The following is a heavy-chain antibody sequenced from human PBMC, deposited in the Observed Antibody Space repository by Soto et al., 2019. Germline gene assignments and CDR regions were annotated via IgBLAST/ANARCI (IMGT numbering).Heavy chain of an antibody. J-gene: IGHJ4*02. CDR2: ITSDGRT. V-gene: IGHV3-23*01. CDR3: AKDYSTVTTDPLSVVLFDY. Sequence: GGSLRLSCAASGFTFSSYAMSWVRQAPGKGPEWASIITSDGRTYYADSVKGRFTISRDNSKNTVYLQMNSLRAEDTAVYYCAKDYSTVTTDPLSVVLFDYWGQGALVTVSS. D-gene: IGHD4-17*01. CDR1: GFTFSSYA.